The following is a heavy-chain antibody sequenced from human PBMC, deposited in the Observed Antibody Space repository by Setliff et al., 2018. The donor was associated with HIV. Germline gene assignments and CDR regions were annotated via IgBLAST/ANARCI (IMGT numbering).Heavy chain of an antibody. J-gene: IGHJ6*03. V-gene: IGHV3-21*01. CDR3: ARDRRRYDIVTLHYMDV. CDR2: ISGGSNFI. D-gene: IGHD2-15*01. CDR1: GFDFSDYA. Sequence: GGSLRLSCAASGFDFSDYAMNWVRQAPGKGLEWVSCISGGSNFIYYADSVKGRFTISRDNAKNSPYLQMNSLRAEDTAMYYCARDRRRYDIVTLHYMDVWGKGTTVTV.